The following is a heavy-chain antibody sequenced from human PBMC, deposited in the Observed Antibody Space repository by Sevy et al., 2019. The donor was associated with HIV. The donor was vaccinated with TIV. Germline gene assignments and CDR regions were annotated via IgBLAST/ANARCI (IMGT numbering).Heavy chain of an antibody. Sequence: GESLKISCKGSGYSFTKFWIGWARQMPGKGLEWMGIIYPGDSNTRYSPSFQGQVTISADMSISTAYLRLSGLKASDTAMYYCARHVYYYDSSGYYSIDSWGQRTPVTVSS. CDR1: GYSFTKFW. D-gene: IGHD3-22*01. J-gene: IGHJ4*02. V-gene: IGHV5-51*01. CDR2: IYPGDSNT. CDR3: ARHVYYYDSSGYYSIDS.